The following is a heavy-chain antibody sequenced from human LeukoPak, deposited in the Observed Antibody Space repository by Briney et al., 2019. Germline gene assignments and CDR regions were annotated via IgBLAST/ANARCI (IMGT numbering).Heavy chain of an antibody. CDR2: IKADGSGT. CDR1: GFTIGPYA. CDR3: ATWAFYHNLDV. Sequence: GGALRLSCAASGFTIGPYAMYWVRQGPGRGLEWVSVIKADGSGTFYADSVRGRFTTSRDNSKNSLYLQMNSLTSEDTALYYCATWAFYHNLDVWGQGTTVIASS. J-gene: IGHJ6*02. D-gene: IGHD2/OR15-2a*01. V-gene: IGHV3-43*02.